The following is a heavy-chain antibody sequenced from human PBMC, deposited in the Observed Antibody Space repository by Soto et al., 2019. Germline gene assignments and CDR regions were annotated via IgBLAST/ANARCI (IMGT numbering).Heavy chain of an antibody. CDR3: ARSSTQGVAFDI. J-gene: IGHJ3*02. V-gene: IGHV2-70*11. Sequence: SGPTLVNPTQTLTLTCTFSGFSLSTSGMCVSWIRQPPGRALEWLARIDWDDDKYYRTSLKTRLTISKDTSKNQVVLTLTNMDPVDTATYYCARSSTQGVAFDIWGQGTMVTVSS. CDR1: GFSLSTSGMC. D-gene: IGHD3-16*01. CDR2: IDWDDDK.